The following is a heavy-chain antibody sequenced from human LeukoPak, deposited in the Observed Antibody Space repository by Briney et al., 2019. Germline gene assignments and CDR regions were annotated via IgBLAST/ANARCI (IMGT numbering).Heavy chain of an antibody. V-gene: IGHV3-30*02. CDR3: AKDESYYDSSGPGAD. CDR1: GFTFGSYG. D-gene: IGHD3-22*01. J-gene: IGHJ4*02. CDR2: IRYDGSNK. Sequence: GGSLRLSCAASGFTFGSYGMHWVRQAPGKGLEWVAFIRYDGSNKYYADSVKGRFTISRDNSKNTLYLQMNSLRAEDTAVYYCAKDESYYDSSGPGADWGQGTLVTVSS.